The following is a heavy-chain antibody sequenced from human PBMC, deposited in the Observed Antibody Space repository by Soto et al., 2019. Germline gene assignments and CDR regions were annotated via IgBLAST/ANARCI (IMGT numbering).Heavy chain of an antibody. D-gene: IGHD3-22*01. V-gene: IGHV3-30-3*01. CDR1: GFTFSSYA. Sequence: PGGSLRLSCAASGFTFSSYAIHGVRQAPGKGLEWVAVISYDGSNKYYADSVKGRFTISRDNSKNTLYLQMNSLRAEDTAVYYCARDKGNYYDSSGYWGPLDYWGQGTLVTVSS. J-gene: IGHJ4*02. CDR3: ARDKGNYYDSSGYWGPLDY. CDR2: ISYDGSNK.